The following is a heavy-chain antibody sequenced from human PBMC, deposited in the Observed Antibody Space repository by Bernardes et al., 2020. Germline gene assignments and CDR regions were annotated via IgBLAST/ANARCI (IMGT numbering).Heavy chain of an antibody. CDR2: IKLDGSDK. CDR3: ARAAHLHNGACYTLDY. CDR1: GFTFSSYA. Sequence: GGSLRLSCAASGFTFSSYAMSWVRQAPGKGLEWVASIKLDGSDKYYVDSVKGRFTISRDNAKNSLYLHMNSLRAEDTAGYYCARAAHLHNGACYTLDYWGQGTQVTVSS. V-gene: IGHV3-7*01. D-gene: IGHD2-8*01. J-gene: IGHJ4*02.